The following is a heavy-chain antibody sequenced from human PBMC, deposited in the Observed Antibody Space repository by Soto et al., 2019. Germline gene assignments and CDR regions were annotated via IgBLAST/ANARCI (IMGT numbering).Heavy chain of an antibody. D-gene: IGHD2-21*02. V-gene: IGHV3-21*01. J-gene: IGHJ6*02. Sequence: GSLRLGFKASGFSFSTDSVPWVREAPGKGLEWVSSIGRRSDIYYADSVKGRFTISRDNAKNSVSLQMNSLRDEDTAVYYCEREETAWPLAYGLDVWGQGTKVTVSS. CDR1: GFSFSTDS. CDR2: IGRRSDI. CDR3: EREETAWPLAYGLDV.